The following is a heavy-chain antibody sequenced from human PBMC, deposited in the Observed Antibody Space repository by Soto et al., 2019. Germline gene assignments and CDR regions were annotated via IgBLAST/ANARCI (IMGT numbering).Heavy chain of an antibody. V-gene: IGHV1-69*13. CDR3: ARQLEYSSSGHWFAP. CDR1: GGTFSSYA. D-gene: IGHD6-6*01. J-gene: IGHJ5*02. Sequence: AASVKVSCKASGGTFSSYAISWVRQAPGQGLEWMGGIIPIFGTANYAQKFQGRVTITADESTSTAYMELSSLRSEDTAVYYCARQLEYSSSGHWFAPWGQGTLVTVSS. CDR2: IIPIFGTA.